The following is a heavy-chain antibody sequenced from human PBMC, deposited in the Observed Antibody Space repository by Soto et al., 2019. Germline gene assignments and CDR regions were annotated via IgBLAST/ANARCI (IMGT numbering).Heavy chain of an antibody. V-gene: IGHV4-4*02. Sequence: QVQLQESGPGLVRPSGALSVTCAVSGDSISRSHWWSWVRQSPGKGLEWIGEISHSGITNYNPSLKSRFTISGDKSKNQRSLKLTSVTASDTAVYYCARVRYDRSGFDHWGQGTLVSVSS. J-gene: IGHJ4*02. D-gene: IGHD3-22*01. CDR2: ISHSGIT. CDR1: GDSISRSHW. CDR3: ARVRYDRSGFDH.